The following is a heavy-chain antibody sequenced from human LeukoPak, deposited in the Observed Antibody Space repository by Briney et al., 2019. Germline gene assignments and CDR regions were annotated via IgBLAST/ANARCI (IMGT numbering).Heavy chain of an antibody. J-gene: IGHJ4*02. CDR2: IYYSGST. D-gene: IGHD3-10*01. CDR1: GGSISSSSYY. CDR3: ASSARVMVRGVIHYYFDY. Sequence: SETLSLTCTVSGGSISSSSYYWGWIRQPPGKGLEWIGRIYYSGSTNYNPSLKSRVTISVDTSKNQFSLKLSSVTAADTAVYYCASSARVMVRGVIHYYFDYWGQGTLVTVSS. V-gene: IGHV4-39*07.